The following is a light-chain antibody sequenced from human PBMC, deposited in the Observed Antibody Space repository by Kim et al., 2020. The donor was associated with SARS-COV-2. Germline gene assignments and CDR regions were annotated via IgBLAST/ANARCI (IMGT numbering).Light chain of an antibody. CDR2: GAS. Sequence: TLSLSPGERATLACRASQSVSSSYLAWYQQKPGQAPRLLIYGASSRATGIPDRFSGSGSGTDFTLTISRLEPEDFAVYYCQQQETFGPGTKVDIK. J-gene: IGKJ3*01. V-gene: IGKV3-20*01. CDR3: QQQET. CDR1: QSVSSSY.